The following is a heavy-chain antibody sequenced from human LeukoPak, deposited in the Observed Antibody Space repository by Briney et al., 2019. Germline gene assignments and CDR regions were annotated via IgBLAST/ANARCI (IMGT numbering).Heavy chain of an antibody. V-gene: IGHV1-69*13. CDR3: ARDDPSDRAFDI. CDR2: IIPIFGTA. J-gene: IGHJ3*02. Sequence: ASVKVSCKASGGTFSSYAISWVRQAPGQGLEWMGGIIPIFGTANYAQKFQGRVTITADESTSTAYMELSSLRSEDTAVYYRARDDPSDRAFDIWGQGTMVTVSS. D-gene: IGHD1-14*01. CDR1: GGTFSSYA.